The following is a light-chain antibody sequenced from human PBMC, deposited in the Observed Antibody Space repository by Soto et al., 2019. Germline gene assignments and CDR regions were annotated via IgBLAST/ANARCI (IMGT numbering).Light chain of an antibody. CDR2: EVS. J-gene: IGLJ2*01. V-gene: IGLV2-8*01. CDR3: SSYAVSNNLL. Sequence: SVLTQPPSASGSPGQSVTISCTGTSSDVGGNNYVSWYQQHPGKAPELLIYEVSKRPSGVPHRFSGSKSGNTASLTVSGLQAEDEADYYCSSYAVSNNLLFGGGTKLTVL. CDR1: SSDVGGNNY.